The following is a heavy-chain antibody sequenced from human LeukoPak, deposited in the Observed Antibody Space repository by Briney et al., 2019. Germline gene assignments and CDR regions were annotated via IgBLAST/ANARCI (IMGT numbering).Heavy chain of an antibody. CDR1: GFMFSQHT. V-gene: IGHV3-23*01. CDR2: ISGSGGST. Sequence: GGSLRLSCAVSGFMFSQHTMSWVRQAPGKRLEWVSAISGSGGSTYYADSVKGRFTISRDNSKNTLYLQMNSLRAEDTAVYYCAKATLRSRGGDYWGQGTLVTVSS. CDR3: AKATLRSRGGDY. J-gene: IGHJ4*02. D-gene: IGHD3-16*01.